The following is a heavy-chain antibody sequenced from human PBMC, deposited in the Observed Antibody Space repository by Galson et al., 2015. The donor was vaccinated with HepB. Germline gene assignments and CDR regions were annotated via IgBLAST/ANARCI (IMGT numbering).Heavy chain of an antibody. CDR1: GFTFSDYS. J-gene: IGHJ6*02. CDR3: ARERVVIPPTGMDV. D-gene: IGHD3-3*01. Sequence: SLRLSCAASGFTFSDYSMSWIRQAPGKGLEWVSYISSSVSTIYYADSVKGRFTISRDNTKNSLYLQMNTLRAEDTAVYYCARERVVIPPTGMDVWGQGTTATVSS. V-gene: IGHV3-11*01. CDR2: ISSSVSTI.